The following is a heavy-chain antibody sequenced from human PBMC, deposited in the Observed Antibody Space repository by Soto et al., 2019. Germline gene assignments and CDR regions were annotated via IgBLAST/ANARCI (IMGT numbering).Heavy chain of an antibody. J-gene: IGHJ4*02. Sequence: QIHLVESGGGVVQPGTSLRLSCAASGFTFSDYGMHWVRQAPGKGLEWVAFISYDGSNTDYIDSVTGRFTISRDNSQNTLYLQMNSLRGDDTAVYYCAKRSTPGLRWGVDFDSWGQGTLLTVSS. CDR3: AKRSTPGLRWGVDFDS. CDR1: GFTFSDYG. V-gene: IGHV3-30*18. D-gene: IGHD4-17*01. CDR2: ISYDGSNT.